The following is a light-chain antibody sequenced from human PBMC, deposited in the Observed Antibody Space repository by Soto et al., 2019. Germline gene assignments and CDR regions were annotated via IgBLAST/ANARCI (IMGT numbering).Light chain of an antibody. V-gene: IGKV3-20*01. Sequence: EIVLTQSPGTLSLSPGERATLSCRASQSISSSHLAWYQQKPGQAPRLLIYGASSRAIGIPDRFSGSGSGTDFTLTISRLEPEDFALYLCQPYDNSPVAFGGGTKVEIK. CDR1: QSISSSH. J-gene: IGKJ4*01. CDR2: GAS. CDR3: QPYDNSPVA.